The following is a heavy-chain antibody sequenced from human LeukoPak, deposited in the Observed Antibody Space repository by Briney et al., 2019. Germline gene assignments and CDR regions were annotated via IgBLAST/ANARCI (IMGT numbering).Heavy chain of an antibody. CDR3: ARGYYDSRGYSNPFDI. CDR1: GGSISSYY. V-gene: IGHV4-59*01. J-gene: IGHJ3*02. Sequence: SETLSFTCTVSGGSISSYYWSWIRPPPGKGLEWIGYIYYSGSTNYNPSLTGRATISADTSENQFSLRLTSVTAADTAIYYCARGYYDSRGYSNPFDIWGHGTMVTVSS. D-gene: IGHD3-22*01. CDR2: IYYSGST.